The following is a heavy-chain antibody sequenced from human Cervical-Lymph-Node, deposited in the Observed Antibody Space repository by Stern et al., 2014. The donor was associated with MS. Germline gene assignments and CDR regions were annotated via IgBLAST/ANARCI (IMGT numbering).Heavy chain of an antibody. CDR2: FDPDDGET. J-gene: IGHJ4*02. V-gene: IGHV1-24*01. Sequence: MQLVESGAEVKKPGASVKVSCKVSGYTLTELSMHWVRQAPGKGLEWMGGFDPDDGETIYAQKFQGRGTMTEDTSTDTAYMELSSLRSEDTAVYYCATARPTQWELPLFDYWGQGTLVTVSS. D-gene: IGHD1-26*01. CDR3: ATARPTQWELPLFDY. CDR1: GYTLTELS.